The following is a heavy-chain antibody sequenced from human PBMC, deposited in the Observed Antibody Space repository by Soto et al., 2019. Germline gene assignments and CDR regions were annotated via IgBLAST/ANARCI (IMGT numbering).Heavy chain of an antibody. CDR1: GASFSSGGYY. D-gene: IGHD2-21*02. J-gene: IGHJ4*02. V-gene: IGHV4-31*03. CDR2: IYYSGNA. CDR3: ASRTVTASLDY. Sequence: QVQLQESGPGLVKPSQTLSLTCTVSGASFSSGGYYWSWIRQHPGKGLEWIGHIYYSGNAYYNPSLSGRVIISVDTSKSQFSLNLTSVTAADAAVSYCASRTVTASLDYWGQGTLVTVSS.